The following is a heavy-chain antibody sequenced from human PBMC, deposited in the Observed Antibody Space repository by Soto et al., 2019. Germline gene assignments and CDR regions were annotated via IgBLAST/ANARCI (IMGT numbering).Heavy chain of an antibody. V-gene: IGHV4-59*01. CDR2: IYYNGNT. Sequence: SETLSLTCTVSGDSMRNYYWTWIRQPPGKGLEWIGYIYYNGNTKYNPSLESRVTFSADTSKNQFSLRLSSVIAADTAVYYCARVTSSTWYFDYWGPGTLVTVSS. CDR1: GDSMRNYY. J-gene: IGHJ4*02. CDR3: ARVTSSTWYFDY. D-gene: IGHD6-13*01.